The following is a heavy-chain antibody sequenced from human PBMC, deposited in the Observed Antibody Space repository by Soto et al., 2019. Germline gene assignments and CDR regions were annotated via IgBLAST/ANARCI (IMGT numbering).Heavy chain of an antibody. CDR3: ASVRAGCSRTSCYLED. D-gene: IGHD2-2*01. Sequence: QVQLQVSGPGLVKPSGTLSLTCTVSGDSISSNNWWNWVRQTPGKGLDWIGEIHPRGDFNYHPSLAGRVTLSVDKSKNQVSLRLTSLTAADTAVYFCASVRAGCSRTSCYLEDWGRGTLVTVSS. J-gene: IGHJ4*02. CDR2: IHPRGDF. CDR1: GDSISSNNW. V-gene: IGHV4-4*02.